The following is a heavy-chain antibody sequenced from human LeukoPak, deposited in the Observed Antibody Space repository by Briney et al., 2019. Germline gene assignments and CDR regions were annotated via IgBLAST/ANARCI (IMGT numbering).Heavy chain of an antibody. CDR1: GYTFTSYY. J-gene: IGHJ5*02. CDR2: INPSGGST. V-gene: IGHV1-46*01. CDR3: ARDALPSGSYRHNWFDP. D-gene: IGHD1-26*01. Sequence: ASVKVSCTASGYTFTSYYMHWVRQAPGQGLEWIGIINPSGGSTSYAQKFQGRVTMTRDTSTSTVYMELSSLRSEDTAVYYCARDALPSGSYRHNWFDPWGQGTLVTVSS.